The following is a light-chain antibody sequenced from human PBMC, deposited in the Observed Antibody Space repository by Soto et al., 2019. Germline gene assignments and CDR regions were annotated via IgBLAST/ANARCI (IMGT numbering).Light chain of an antibody. CDR3: QPYYTLPLT. CDR1: QTVLSRSNHKHY. J-gene: IGKJ4*01. V-gene: IGKV4-1*01. CDR2: WAS. Sequence: DIVLTQSPDSLAVSLGERATINCKSSQTVLSRSNHKHYLAWDQQKPGQPPKLLLSWASARESGVPERFRDSGFGTLFTLSISRLQAEDVAVYYCQPYYTLPLTFGGGTKVDIK.